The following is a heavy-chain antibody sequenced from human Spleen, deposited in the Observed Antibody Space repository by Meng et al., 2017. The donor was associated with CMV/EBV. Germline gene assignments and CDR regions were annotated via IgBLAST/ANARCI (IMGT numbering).Heavy chain of an antibody. CDR3: ARLGSYTYYYYGMDV. D-gene: IGHD2-15*01. CDR2: IYSGGSAT. V-gene: IGHV3-23*03. Sequence: GETLKIFCAASGFAFRNDAMTWVRQAPGKGLEWVSVIYSGGSATYHADSVRGRFNISRDNSNNMVYLHMNSLRADDTARYYCARLGSYTYYYYGMDVWGQGTTVTVSS. J-gene: IGHJ6*02. CDR1: GFAFRNDA.